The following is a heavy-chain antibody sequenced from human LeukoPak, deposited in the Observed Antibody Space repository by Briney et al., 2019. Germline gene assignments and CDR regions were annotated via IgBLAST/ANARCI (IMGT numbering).Heavy chain of an antibody. D-gene: IGHD3-10*01. CDR2: IKQDGGAK. CDR1: GFTFTNYW. Sequence: GGSLRLSCAASGFTFTNYWMNWLRQAPGKGLEWVANIKQDGGAKNYVDSVKGRFTISRDNSKNTLYLQMNSLRAEDTAVYYCAQDYYGSGGQGTLVTVSS. CDR3: AQDYYGS. J-gene: IGHJ4*02. V-gene: IGHV3-7*01.